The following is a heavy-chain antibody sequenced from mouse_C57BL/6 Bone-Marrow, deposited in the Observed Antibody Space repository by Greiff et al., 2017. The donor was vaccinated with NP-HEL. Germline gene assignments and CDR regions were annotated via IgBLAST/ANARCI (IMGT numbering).Heavy chain of an antibody. CDR3: ARRRYSNDPYYAMDY. CDR1: GYTFTSYW. J-gene: IGHJ4*01. CDR2: IDPSDSYT. D-gene: IGHD2-12*01. Sequence: QVQLQQPGAELVMPGASVKLSCKASGYTFTSYWMHWVKQRPGQGLEWIGEIDPSDSYTNYNKKFKGKSTLTVDKSSSTAYMQLSSLTSADSAVYYCARRRYSNDPYYAMDYWGQGTSVTVAS. V-gene: IGHV1-69*01.